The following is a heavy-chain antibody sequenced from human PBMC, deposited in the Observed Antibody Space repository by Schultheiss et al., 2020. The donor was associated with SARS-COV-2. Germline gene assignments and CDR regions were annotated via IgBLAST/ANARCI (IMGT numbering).Heavy chain of an antibody. V-gene: IGHV3-30*18. CDR3: AKDVDFGDYYGMDV. J-gene: IGHJ6*02. CDR1: GFTFNVYG. Sequence: GGSLRLSCAASGFTFNVYGMHWVRQAPGKGLEWVAVISYDGSEKKYADSVKGRFTISRDNSKNTQYLQMSSLRDEDTAVYYCAKDVDFGDYYGMDVWGQGTTVTVSS. D-gene: IGHD4-17*01. CDR2: ISYDGSEK.